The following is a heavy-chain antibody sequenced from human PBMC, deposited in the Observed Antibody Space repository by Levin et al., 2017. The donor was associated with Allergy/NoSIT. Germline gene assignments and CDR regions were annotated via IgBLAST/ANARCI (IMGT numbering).Heavy chain of an antibody. V-gene: IGHV3-74*01. J-gene: IGHJ4*02. Sequence: AGGSLRLSCAASGFSVSTYWMHWVRQVPGKGLVWVSRLSSDGDSIYADSVKGRFTISRDSAKNILFLQMDSLRGDDTGFYYCARVGFSNEWYFDYWGRGTLVTVSS. CDR2: LSSDGDS. CDR1: GFSVSTYW. D-gene: IGHD2-2*01. CDR3: ARVGFSNEWYFDY.